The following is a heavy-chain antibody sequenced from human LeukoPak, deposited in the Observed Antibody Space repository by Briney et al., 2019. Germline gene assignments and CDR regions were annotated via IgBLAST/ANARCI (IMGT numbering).Heavy chain of an antibody. V-gene: IGHV4-39*07. CDR2: IYYSGST. Sequence: SETLSLTCTVSGGSISNRNYYWGWIRQPPGKGLEWIGTIYYSGSTYYNPSLKSRVTISLDTSKNQFSLKLSSVTAADTAVYYCARPGAAAGNRHYFDYWGQGTLVTVSS. J-gene: IGHJ4*02. CDR1: GGSISNRNYY. D-gene: IGHD6-13*01. CDR3: ARPGAAAGNRHYFDY.